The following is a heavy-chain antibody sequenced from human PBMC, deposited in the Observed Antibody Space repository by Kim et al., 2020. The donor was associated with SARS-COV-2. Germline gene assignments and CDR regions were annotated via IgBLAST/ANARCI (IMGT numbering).Heavy chain of an antibody. V-gene: IGHV3-23*01. J-gene: IGHJ6*02. CDR1: GFTFSSYA. D-gene: IGHD1-26*01. CDR3: AKDLVRHLSGSYDYYYYGMDV. CDR2: ISGSGGST. Sequence: GGSLRLSCAASGFTFSSYAMSWVRQAPGKGLEWVSAISGSGGSTYYADSVKGRFTISRDNSKNTLYLQMNSLRAEDTAVYYCAKDLVRHLSGSYDYYYYGMDVWGQGTTVTVSS.